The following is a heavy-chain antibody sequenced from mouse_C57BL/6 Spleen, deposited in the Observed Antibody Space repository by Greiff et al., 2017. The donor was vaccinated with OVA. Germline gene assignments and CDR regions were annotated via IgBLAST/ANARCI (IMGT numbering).Heavy chain of an antibody. Sequence: QVQLQQSGAELVKPGASVKMSCKASGYTFTTYPIAWMKQNHGKSLEWIGNFHPYNDDTKYNDKLKGKATLTVEKSSSTVYLELSHLTSEDSAVYNCERSPPYYYASSGWAMDYWGQGTSVTVSS. V-gene: IGHV1-47*01. D-gene: IGHD1-1*01. CDR1: GYTFTTYP. J-gene: IGHJ4*01. CDR3: ERSPPYYYASSGWAMDY. CDR2: FHPYNDDT.